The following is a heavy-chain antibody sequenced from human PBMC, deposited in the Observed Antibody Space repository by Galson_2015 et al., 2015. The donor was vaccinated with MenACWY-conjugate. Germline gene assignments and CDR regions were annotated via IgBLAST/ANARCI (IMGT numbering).Heavy chain of an antibody. J-gene: IGHJ2*01. V-gene: IGHV3-64D*09. D-gene: IGHD6-19*01. CDR2: ISSNGGST. CDR3: VKGEGSGWYSWYFDL. CDR1: GFTFSSYA. Sequence: SLRLSCAASGFTFSSYAMHWVRQAPGEGLEYVSAISSNGGSTYYADSVKGRFTISRDNSKNTLYLQMSSLRAEDTAVYYCVKGEGSGWYSWYFDLWGRGTLVTVSS.